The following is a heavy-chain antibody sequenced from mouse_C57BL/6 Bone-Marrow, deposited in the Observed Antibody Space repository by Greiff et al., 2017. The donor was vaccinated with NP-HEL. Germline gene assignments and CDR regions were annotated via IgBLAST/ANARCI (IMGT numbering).Heavy chain of an antibody. CDR2: INPGSGGT. CDR3: ARKSVYYFDY. J-gene: IGHJ2*01. V-gene: IGHV1-54*01. Sequence: VQLQESGAELVRPGTSVKVSCKASGYAFTNYLIEWVKQRPGQGLEWIGVINPGSGGTNYNEKFKGKATLTADKSSSTAYMQLSSLTSEDSAVYFCARKSVYYFDYWGQGTTLTVSS. CDR1: GYAFTNYL.